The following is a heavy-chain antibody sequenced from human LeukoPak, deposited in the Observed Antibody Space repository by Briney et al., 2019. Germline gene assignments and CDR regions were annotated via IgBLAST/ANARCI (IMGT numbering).Heavy chain of an antibody. CDR2: IKTDGRTT. J-gene: IGHJ4*02. Sequence: GGSLRLSCAASGMTFSNHWMHWVRQVPGKGLVWVSLIKTDGRTTIYADSVKGRFAISRDNGKSTLYLQMNSLRAEDTAIYYCTAGPSYGYEWWGQGTVVTVSS. CDR3: TAGPSYGYEW. D-gene: IGHD3-16*01. CDR1: GMTFSNHW. V-gene: IGHV3-74*01.